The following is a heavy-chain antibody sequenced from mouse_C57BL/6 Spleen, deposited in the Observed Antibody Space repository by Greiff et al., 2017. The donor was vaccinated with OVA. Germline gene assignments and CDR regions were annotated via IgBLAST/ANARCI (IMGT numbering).Heavy chain of an antibody. D-gene: IGHD1-1*01. CDR2: IYPRSGNT. Sequence: VQLQQSGAELARPGASVKLSCKASGYTFTSYGISWVKQRTGQGLEWIGEIYPRSGNTYYNEKFKGKATLTADKSSSTAYMELRSLTSEDSAVYFCARITTVVGGWYFDVWGTGTTVTVSS. V-gene: IGHV1-81*01. CDR3: ARITTVVGGWYFDV. CDR1: GYTFTSYG. J-gene: IGHJ1*03.